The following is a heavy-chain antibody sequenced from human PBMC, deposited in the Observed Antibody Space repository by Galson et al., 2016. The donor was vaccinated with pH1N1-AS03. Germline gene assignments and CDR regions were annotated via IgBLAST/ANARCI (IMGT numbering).Heavy chain of an antibody. D-gene: IGHD6-6*01. CDR2: INQDGSEK. CDR1: GFTFNSYW. Sequence: SLRLSCAVSGFTFNSYWMSWVRQAPGKGPEWVAHINQDGSEKYYVDSVKGRFTISRDNAKNSLYLQMNSLRAEDTAVYYCASAPRGSGSSYYFDYWGQGTLVTVSS. V-gene: IGHV3-7*03. CDR3: ASAPRGSGSSYYFDY. J-gene: IGHJ4*02.